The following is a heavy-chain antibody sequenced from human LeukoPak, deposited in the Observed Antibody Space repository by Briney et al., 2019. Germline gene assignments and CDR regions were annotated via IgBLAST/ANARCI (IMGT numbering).Heavy chain of an antibody. D-gene: IGHD3-22*01. J-gene: IGHJ3*02. Sequence: GGSLRLSCAASGFTFSSYAMSWVRRAPGKGLEWVSAISGSGGSTYYADSVKGRFTISRDNSKNTLYLQMNSLRAEDTAVYYCAKALGYWGAFDIWGQGTMVTVSS. V-gene: IGHV3-23*01. CDR3: AKALGYWGAFDI. CDR1: GFTFSSYA. CDR2: ISGSGGST.